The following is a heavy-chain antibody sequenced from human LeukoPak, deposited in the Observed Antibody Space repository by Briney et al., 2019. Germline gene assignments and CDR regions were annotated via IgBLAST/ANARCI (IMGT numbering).Heavy chain of an antibody. CDR2: INPNSGGT. Sequence: ASVKVSCKASGYTFTGYYMHWVRQAPGQWLEWMGWINPNSGGTNYAQKFQGWVTMTRDTSISTAYMELSRLRSDDTAVYYCARDGGSGTVYSPFDYWGQGTLVTVSS. CDR1: GYTFTGYY. J-gene: IGHJ4*02. V-gene: IGHV1-2*04. D-gene: IGHD3-10*01. CDR3: ARDGGSGTVYSPFDY.